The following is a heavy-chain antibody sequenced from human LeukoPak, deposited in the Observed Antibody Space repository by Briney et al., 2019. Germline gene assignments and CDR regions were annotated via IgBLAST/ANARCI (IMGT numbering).Heavy chain of an antibody. CDR1: GFTFDDYG. J-gene: IGHJ4*02. CDR2: ISWNGGYT. D-gene: IGHD3-22*01. CDR3: AKEPPYYYDSSGYSGSIDY. V-gene: IGHV3-20*04. Sequence: GGSLRLSCEASGFTFDDYGMSWVRQAPGKGLQWVSGISWNGGYTSYECSVKGRFTISRDNDQNSLYVKMNSLRAEDTAVYYCAKEPPYYYDSSGYSGSIDYWGQGTLVTVSS.